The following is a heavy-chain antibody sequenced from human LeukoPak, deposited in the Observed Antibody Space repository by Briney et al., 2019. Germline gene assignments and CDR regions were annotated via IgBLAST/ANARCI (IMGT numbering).Heavy chain of an antibody. Sequence: ASVKVSCKASGYTLTSYGISWVRQAPGQGLEWMGWMNPNSGNTGYAQKFQGRVTMTRNTSISTAYMELSSLRSEDTAVYYCARGFYGDYFFGSLLVAVNYFDYWGQGTLVTVSS. CDR1: GYTLTSYG. CDR3: ARGFYGDYFFGSLLVAVNYFDY. CDR2: MNPNSGNT. V-gene: IGHV1-8*02. D-gene: IGHD4-17*01. J-gene: IGHJ4*02.